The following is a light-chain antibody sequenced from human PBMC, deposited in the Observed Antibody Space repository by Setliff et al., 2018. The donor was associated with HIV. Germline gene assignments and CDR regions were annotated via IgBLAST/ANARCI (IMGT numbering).Light chain of an antibody. CDR3: CSNTGSNSYV. V-gene: IGLV2-23*01. CDR1: SSDVGRYNL. J-gene: IGLJ1*01. CDR2: QAT. Sequence: QSVLTQPASVSGSPGQSFTISCTGTSSDVGRYNLVSWYQQHPGKAPKLMIYQATKRPSGVSNRFSGSKSGNTASLTISGLQAEDEADYYCCSNTGSNSYVIGTGTRSPS.